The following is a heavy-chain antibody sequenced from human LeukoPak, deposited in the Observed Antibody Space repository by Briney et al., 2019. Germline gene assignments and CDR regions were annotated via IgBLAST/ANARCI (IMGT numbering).Heavy chain of an antibody. CDR1: GYSFTNNW. J-gene: IGHJ4*02. D-gene: IGHD2-21*02. CDR3: ARNFESCGGDCYDY. CDR2: TYPGDSNT. V-gene: IGHV5-51*01. Sequence: GESLKISCKGSGYSFTNNWIGWVRQMPGKGLEWMGITYPGDSNTRYSPSFQGRITISADKSISTAYLQWSSLKASDTAIYYCARNFESCGGDCYDYWGQGTLVTVSS.